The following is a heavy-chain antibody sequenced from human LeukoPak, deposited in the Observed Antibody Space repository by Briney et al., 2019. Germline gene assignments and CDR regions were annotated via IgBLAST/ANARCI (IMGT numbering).Heavy chain of an antibody. CDR3: ARDLGPTSGSYGDPDY. V-gene: IGHV1-46*01. J-gene: IGHJ4*02. D-gene: IGHD1-26*01. Sequence: ASVKVSCKASGYTFTSYYMHWVRQAPGQGLEWMGIINPSGGSTSYAQKFQGRVTMTRDTSTSTVYMELSSLRSEDTAVYYCARDLGPTSGSYGDPDYWGQGTLVTVSS. CDR2: INPSGGST. CDR1: GYTFTSYY.